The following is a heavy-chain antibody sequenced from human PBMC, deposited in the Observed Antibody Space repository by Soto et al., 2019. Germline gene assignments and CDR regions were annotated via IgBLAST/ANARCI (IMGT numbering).Heavy chain of an antibody. D-gene: IGHD2-2*01. J-gene: IGHJ4*02. CDR1: GFTVSTKY. V-gene: IGHV3-66*01. CDR3: AKDGLHIYDIIVVPAAMGGFDY. CDR2: VYTDGSP. Sequence: SGGSLRLSCAASGFTVSTKYMTWVRQAPGKGLEWVSIVYTDGSPYYADFVRGRFTISRDNSKNTLYLQMNSLRAEDTAVYYCAKDGLHIYDIIVVPAAMGGFDYWGQGTLVTVSS.